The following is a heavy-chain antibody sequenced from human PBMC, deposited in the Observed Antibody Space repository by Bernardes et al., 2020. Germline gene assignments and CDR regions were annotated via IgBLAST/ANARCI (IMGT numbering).Heavy chain of an antibody. D-gene: IGHD2-2*01. Sequence: GGSLRLSCAASGFTFSSYSMNWVRQAPGKGLEWVSSISGSSSYIYYADSVKGRFTISRDNAKNSLYLQMHSLRAEDTALYYCARRGCSGTSCYQDYFYYYMDVWGKGTTVTVSS. CDR2: ISGSSSYI. V-gene: IGHV3-21*01. CDR3: ARRGCSGTSCYQDYFYYYMDV. J-gene: IGHJ6*03. CDR1: GFTFSSYS.